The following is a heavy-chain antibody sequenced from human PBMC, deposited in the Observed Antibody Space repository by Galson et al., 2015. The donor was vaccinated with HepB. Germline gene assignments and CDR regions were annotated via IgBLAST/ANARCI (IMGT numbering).Heavy chain of an antibody. CDR1: GFTFSSYG. CDR3: ARDRDSSGYEIDY. J-gene: IGHJ4*02. Sequence: SLRLSCAASGFTFSSYGMHWVRQAPGKGLEWVAVIWYDGSNKYYADSVKGRFTISRDNSKNTLYLQMNSLRAEDTAVYYCARDRDSSGYEIDYWGQGTLVTVSS. D-gene: IGHD3-22*01. V-gene: IGHV3-33*01. CDR2: IWYDGSNK.